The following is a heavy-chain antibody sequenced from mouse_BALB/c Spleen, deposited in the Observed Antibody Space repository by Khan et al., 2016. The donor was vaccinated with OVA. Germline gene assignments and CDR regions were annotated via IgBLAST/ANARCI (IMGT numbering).Heavy chain of an antibody. Sequence: QIQLVQSGPELKKPGETVKISCKASGYTFTNYGMNWVKQAPGKGLKWMGWINTYTGEPTYADDFKGRFVFSLETTASTAYLQISNLNNEDMTTYFCARISSYGYSDVWGAGTTVTVSS. J-gene: IGHJ1*01. CDR3: ARISSYGYSDV. CDR2: INTYTGEP. V-gene: IGHV9-1*02. CDR1: GYTFTNYG. D-gene: IGHD6-2*01.